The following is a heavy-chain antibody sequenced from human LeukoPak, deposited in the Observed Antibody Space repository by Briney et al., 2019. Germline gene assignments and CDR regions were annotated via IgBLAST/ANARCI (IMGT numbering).Heavy chain of an antibody. D-gene: IGHD6-19*01. V-gene: IGHV3-23*01. CDR2: ILGSGGSP. CDR3: AKSFDLAVAAIDY. J-gene: IGHJ4*02. Sequence: GGSLRLSCEACGFTFDSYAMYWVRQAPEKVGEWVAGILGSGGSPYYADSVKGLFTISRDNSRNAVYLQINSLRAEDAAVYYCAKSFDLAVAAIDYWGQGTLVTVSS. CDR1: GFTFDSYA.